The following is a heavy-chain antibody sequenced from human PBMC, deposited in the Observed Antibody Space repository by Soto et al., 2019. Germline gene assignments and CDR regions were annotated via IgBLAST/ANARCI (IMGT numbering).Heavy chain of an antibody. D-gene: IGHD5-12*01. CDR3: ARGNHRWLQLWYFDL. CDR1: GGTFSSYT. Sequence: QVQLVQSGAEVKKPGSSVTVSCKASGGTFSSYTISWVRQAPGQGLEWMGGFIPIFGTANYAQKFQGRVTITADDSTSTAYMELSSLRSEDTDVYYCARGNHRWLQLWYFDLWGRGTLVTVSS. J-gene: IGHJ2*01. CDR2: FIPIFGTA. V-gene: IGHV1-69*12.